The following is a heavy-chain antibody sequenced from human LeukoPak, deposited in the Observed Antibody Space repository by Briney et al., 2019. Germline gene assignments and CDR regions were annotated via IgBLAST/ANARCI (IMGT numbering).Heavy chain of an antibody. D-gene: IGHD3-10*01. Sequence: PSETLSLTCTVSGYSISSGYYWGWIRQPPGKGLEWIGSIYHSGSTYYNPSLKSRVTISVDTSKNQFSLKLSSVTAADTAVYYCARELWFGKLDTYYFDYWGQGTLVTVSS. J-gene: IGHJ4*02. CDR2: IYHSGST. V-gene: IGHV4-38-2*02. CDR3: ARELWFGKLDTYYFDY. CDR1: GYSISSGYY.